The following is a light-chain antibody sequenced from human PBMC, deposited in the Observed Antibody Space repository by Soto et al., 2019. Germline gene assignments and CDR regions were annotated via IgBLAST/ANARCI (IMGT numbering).Light chain of an antibody. J-gene: IGKJ1*01. V-gene: IGKV1-5*01. CDR2: DAS. CDR1: QSVDSR. Sequence: IQMTQSPASVAASVVDSVAITCRAGQSVDSRLAWYQQKPGKAPKLLVYDASTLETGVPSRFSGSGSGAEFTLTIIGLEPEDIATYSCQPYYSFWWFGQGTKVDI. CDR3: QPYYSFWW.